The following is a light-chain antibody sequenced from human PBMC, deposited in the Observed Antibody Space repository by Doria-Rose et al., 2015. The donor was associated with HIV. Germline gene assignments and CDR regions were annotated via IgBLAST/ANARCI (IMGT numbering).Light chain of an antibody. CDR1: QRIDNY. J-gene: IGKJ1*01. CDR3: QQSYMAPQT. CDR2: ATS. Sequence: DIQMTQSPSSLSASVGDTVTITCRASQRIDNYFNWYQHKPGKAPKLLISATSTLQTGVPSRFSGSKSGTDFTLTITSLQPDDLATYYCQQSYMAPQTFGQGTKVEIK. V-gene: IGKV1-39*01.